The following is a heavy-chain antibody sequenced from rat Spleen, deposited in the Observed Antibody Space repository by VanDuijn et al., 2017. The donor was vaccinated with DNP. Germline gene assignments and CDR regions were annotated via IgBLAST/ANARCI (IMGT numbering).Heavy chain of an antibody. CDR1: GFTFSDYA. J-gene: IGHJ1*01. CDR2: ISYDGSRT. D-gene: IGHD1-5*01. V-gene: IGHV5-17*01. Sequence: EVQLVESGGGLVQPGRSLKLSCAASGFTFSDYAMAWVRQAPKKGLEWVATISYDGSRTYYRDSVKGRFTISRDNAKNTQYLQMDSLRSEDTATYYCATHDIGTTKDWYFDFWGPGTMVTVSS. CDR3: ATHDIGTTKDWYFDF.